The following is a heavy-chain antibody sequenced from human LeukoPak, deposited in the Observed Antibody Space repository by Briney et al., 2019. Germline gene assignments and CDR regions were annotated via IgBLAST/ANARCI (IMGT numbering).Heavy chain of an antibody. D-gene: IGHD3-22*01. V-gene: IGHV3-53*01. J-gene: IGHJ2*01. CDR1: GFTVSSNY. CDR2: IYSGGTT. CDR3: ARVYHSGYYRYFDL. Sequence: GGSLRLSCAASGFTVSSNYMTWVRQAPGRGPEWVSVIYSGGTTFYADSVKGRLTISRDNSKNTLYLQMNSLRAEDTAVYYCARVYHSGYYRYFDLWGRGTLVTVSS.